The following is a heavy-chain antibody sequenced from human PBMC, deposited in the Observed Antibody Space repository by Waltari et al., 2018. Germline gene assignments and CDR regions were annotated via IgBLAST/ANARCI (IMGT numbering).Heavy chain of an antibody. Sequence: VQLVESGGGLVKPGGSVRRSCVVRGINFRRYCLNWVRQAPGKGLEWVSYISDGSDYSYYADSVKGRFTISRDNAKNSLYLQMNRLRTDDTAVYYCARDFYCSDGRCTDYWGQGTLVTVSS. J-gene: IGHJ4*02. CDR1: GINFRRYC. CDR3: ARDFYCSDGRCTDY. CDR2: ISDGSDYS. V-gene: IGHV3-21*01. D-gene: IGHD2-15*01.